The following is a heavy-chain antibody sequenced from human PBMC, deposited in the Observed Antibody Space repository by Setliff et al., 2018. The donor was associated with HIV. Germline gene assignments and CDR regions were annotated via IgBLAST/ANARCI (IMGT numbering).Heavy chain of an antibody. CDR2: VYASGET. CDR1: GDSISSYS. V-gene: IGHV4-4*09. J-gene: IGHJ4*02. Sequence: PSETLSLTCTVSGDSISSYSWNWIRQPPGRGLEWIGYVYASGETNYNPSLKSRVTMSTDTSRNQFSLTVSSVSAADTAVYYCAREIPYSYGGRGHPLWGQGTLVTVSS. D-gene: IGHD3-22*01. CDR3: AREIPYSYGGRGHPL.